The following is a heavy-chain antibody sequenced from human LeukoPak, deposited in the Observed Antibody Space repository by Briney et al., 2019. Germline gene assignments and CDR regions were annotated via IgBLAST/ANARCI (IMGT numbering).Heavy chain of an antibody. D-gene: IGHD6-13*01. J-gene: IGHJ4*02. V-gene: IGHV3-7*02. CDR1: GFPFINNW. Sequence: GGSLRLSCAASGFPFINNWMTWVRQAPGKGLEWVATIKQDGGETYYVDSVKGRFTISRDNARDSVYLQMNILRAEDAAVYYCARFQSSWRFFDYWGQGTLVTVP. CDR2: IKQDGGET. CDR3: ARFQSSWRFFDY.